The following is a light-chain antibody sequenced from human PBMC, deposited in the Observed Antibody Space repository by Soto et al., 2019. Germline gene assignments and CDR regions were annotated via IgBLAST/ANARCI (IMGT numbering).Light chain of an antibody. Sequence: EIVLTQSPGTLSLSPGERATLSCRASQSVPKNYLAWYQHKPGQAPRLLIYGPSSRATGIPDRFSGSGSATDFTLSISRLEPEDFAVYYCHQYATSPQTFGQGTKVEIK. CDR2: GPS. J-gene: IGKJ1*01. V-gene: IGKV3-20*01. CDR3: HQYATSPQT. CDR1: QSVPKNY.